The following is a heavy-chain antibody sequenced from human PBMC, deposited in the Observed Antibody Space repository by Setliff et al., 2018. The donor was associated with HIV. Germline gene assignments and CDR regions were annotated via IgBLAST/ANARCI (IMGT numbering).Heavy chain of an antibody. J-gene: IGHJ4*02. Sequence: SETLSLTCAVSGDSISTGNWWSWVRQPPGKGLEWIGEIYHSGSTNYNPSLKSRVTLSVDKSNNQFPLKLTSVTAADTAVYYCAARPAAEFFEHWGQGTLVTVSS. CDR3: AARPAAEFFEH. D-gene: IGHD6-25*01. CDR2: IYHSGST. V-gene: IGHV4-4*02. CDR1: GDSISTGNW.